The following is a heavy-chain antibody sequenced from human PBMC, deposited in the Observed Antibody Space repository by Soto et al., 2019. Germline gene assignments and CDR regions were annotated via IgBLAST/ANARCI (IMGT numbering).Heavy chain of an antibody. CDR1: GYTFTSYG. D-gene: IGHD3-22*01. CDR2: ISAYNGNT. V-gene: IGHV1-18*01. J-gene: IGHJ4*02. CDR3: ARDADYYDSSGYSDY. Sequence: QVQLVQSGAEVKKPGASVKVSCKASGYTFTSYGISWVRQAPGQGLEWMGWISAYNGNTNYAQKLQGRVTMTTDTTTSTAHMHLRSLRSHHTAEYYCARDADYYDSSGYSDYWGQGTLVTVSS.